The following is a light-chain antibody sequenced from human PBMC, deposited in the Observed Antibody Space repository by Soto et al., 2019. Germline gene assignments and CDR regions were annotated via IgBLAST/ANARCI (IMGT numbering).Light chain of an antibody. CDR2: GAS. Sequence: EIVMTQSPATLSVSPGERATLSCRASQSVSSNLAWYQQKPGQAPRLLIYGASTRATGIPARFSGSGSGTDFTLTISRLEPEDSAVYYCHQYGSSRTFGQGTKVDIK. J-gene: IGKJ1*01. CDR1: QSVSSN. CDR3: HQYGSSRT. V-gene: IGKV3-15*01.